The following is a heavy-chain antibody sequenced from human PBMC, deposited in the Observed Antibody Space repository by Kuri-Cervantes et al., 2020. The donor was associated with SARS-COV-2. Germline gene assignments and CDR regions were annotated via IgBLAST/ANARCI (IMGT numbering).Heavy chain of an antibody. V-gene: IGHV4-34*01. CDR3: ARQYWELSPAASDI. J-gene: IGHJ3*02. CDR2: INHSGST. CDR1: GGSFSGYY. D-gene: IGHD1-26*01. Sequence: GSLRLSCAVYGGSFSGYYWSWIRQPPGKGLEWIGEINHSGSTNYNPSLKSRVTISVDTSKNQFSLKLSSVTAADTAVYYCARQYWELSPAASDIWGQGTMVTVSS.